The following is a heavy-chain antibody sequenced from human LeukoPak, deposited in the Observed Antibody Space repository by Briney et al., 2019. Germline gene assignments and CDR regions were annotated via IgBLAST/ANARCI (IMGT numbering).Heavy chain of an antibody. Sequence: GGSLRLSCAASGFTFSSYAMSGVRHAPGKGLEWVSAISRSGGSTYYADSVKGRFTISRDNSKNTLYLQMNSLRAEDTAVYYCAKDSPEYYDFWRGYFDYWGQGILSPSPQ. V-gene: IGHV3-23*01. CDR3: AKDSPEYYDFWRGYFDY. CDR2: ISRSGGST. J-gene: IGHJ4*02. CDR1: GFTFSSYA. D-gene: IGHD3-3*01.